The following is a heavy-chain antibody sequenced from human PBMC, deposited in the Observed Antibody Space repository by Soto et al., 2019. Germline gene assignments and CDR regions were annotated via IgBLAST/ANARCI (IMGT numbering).Heavy chain of an antibody. CDR1: GGTFSSYA. D-gene: IGHD3-3*01. CDR2: IIPIFGTA. Sequence: SVKVSCKASGGTFSSYAISWVRQAPGQGLEWMGGIIPIFGTANYAQKFQGRVTITADESTSTAYMELSSLRSEDTAVYYCARASPGHHDFWSGEFDYWGQGTLVTVSS. J-gene: IGHJ4*02. CDR3: ARASPGHHDFWSGEFDY. V-gene: IGHV1-69*13.